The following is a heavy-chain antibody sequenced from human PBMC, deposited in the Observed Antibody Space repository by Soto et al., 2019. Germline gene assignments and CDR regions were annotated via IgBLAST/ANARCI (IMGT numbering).Heavy chain of an antibody. CDR1: GGSFSGYY. V-gene: IGHV4-34*01. J-gene: IGHJ4*02. CDR2: INHSGST. Sequence: PSETLSLTCAVYGGSFSGYYWSWIRQPPGKGLEWIGEINHSGSTNYNPSLKSRVTISVDTSKNQFSLKLSSVTAADTAVYYCASPGTGTGDYWGQGTLVTVSS. D-gene: IGHD1-1*01. CDR3: ASPGTGTGDY.